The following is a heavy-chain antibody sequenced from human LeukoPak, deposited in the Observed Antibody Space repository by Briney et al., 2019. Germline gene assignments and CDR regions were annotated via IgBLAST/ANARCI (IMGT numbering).Heavy chain of an antibody. Sequence: PGGSLRLSCAASGFTFTTCAMSWVRPAPGKGLEWVSGISGSGGLTYYADSVKGRFTMSRDNSKNTLYLQMNSLRAEDTAVYYCAKDQVYGGNTLGVFDIWGQGTMVTVSS. CDR2: ISGSGGLT. J-gene: IGHJ3*02. D-gene: IGHD4-23*01. V-gene: IGHV3-23*01. CDR3: AKDQVYGGNTLGVFDI. CDR1: GFTFTTCA.